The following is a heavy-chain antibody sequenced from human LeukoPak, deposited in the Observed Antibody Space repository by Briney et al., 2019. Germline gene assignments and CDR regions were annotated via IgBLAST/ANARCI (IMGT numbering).Heavy chain of an antibody. Sequence: SQTLSLTSVVSGGSICGGAYSWNCIRQPPGNGLGWSGYIYHSGSTSYNPSLKGRVSISVDRSKNQSSLKLSSLTAADTAVYYCASALNTNAIDYWGQGTLVPVSS. CDR2: IYHSGST. CDR3: ASALNTNAIDY. J-gene: IGHJ4*02. CDR1: GGSICGGAYS. V-gene: IGHV4-30-2*01.